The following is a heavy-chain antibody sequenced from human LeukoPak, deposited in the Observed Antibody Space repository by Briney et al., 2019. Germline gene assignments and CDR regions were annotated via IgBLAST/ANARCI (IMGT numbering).Heavy chain of an antibody. Sequence: GGSLRLSCAASGFTFSSYWMSWVRQAPGKGLEWVANIKQDGSEKYYVDSVKGRFTISRDNAKNSLYLQMNGLRAEDTAVYYCARDYYDFWSGYLGLFDYWGQGTLVTVSS. D-gene: IGHD3-3*01. J-gene: IGHJ4*02. V-gene: IGHV3-7*01. CDR2: IKQDGSEK. CDR3: ARDYYDFWSGYLGLFDY. CDR1: GFTFSSYW.